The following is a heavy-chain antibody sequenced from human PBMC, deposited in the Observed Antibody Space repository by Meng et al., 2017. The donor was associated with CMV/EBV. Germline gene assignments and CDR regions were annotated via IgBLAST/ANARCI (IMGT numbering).Heavy chain of an antibody. Sequence: SVKVSCKASGGTFSSYAISWVRQAPGQGLEWMGGIIPIFGTANYAQKFQGRVTITTDESTSTAYMELSSLRSEDTAVYHCARERGYSYDPYAFDIWGQGTMVTVSS. CDR1: GGTFSSYA. J-gene: IGHJ3*02. CDR2: IIPIFGTA. CDR3: ARERGYSYDPYAFDI. D-gene: IGHD5-18*01. V-gene: IGHV1-69*05.